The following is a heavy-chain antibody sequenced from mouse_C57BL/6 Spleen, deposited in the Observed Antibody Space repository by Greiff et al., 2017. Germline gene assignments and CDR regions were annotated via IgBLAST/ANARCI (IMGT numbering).Heavy chain of an antibody. Sequence: QVQLQQPGAELVRPGSSVKLSCKASGYTFTSYWMHWVKQRPIQGLEWIGNIDPSDSETHYNQKFKDKATLTVDKSSSTAYMQLSSLTSEDSAVYYCARGTYGSSYFDYWGQGTTLTVSS. V-gene: IGHV1-52*01. CDR3: ARGTYGSSYFDY. D-gene: IGHD1-1*01. CDR2: IDPSDSET. J-gene: IGHJ2*01. CDR1: GYTFTSYW.